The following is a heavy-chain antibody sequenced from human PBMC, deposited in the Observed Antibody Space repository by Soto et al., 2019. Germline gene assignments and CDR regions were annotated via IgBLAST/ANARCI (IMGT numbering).Heavy chain of an antibody. J-gene: IGHJ4*02. D-gene: IGHD4-17*01. CDR2: IIPIFGTA. Sequence: QVQLVQSGAEVKKPGSSVKVSCKASGGTFSSYAISWVRQAPGQGLEWMGGIIPIFGTANYAQKFQGRVTITADESTSTAYMQLSSLRSGDSAVYYCAREQGGYGGNPPYFDYWGQGTLVTVSS. CDR1: GGTFSSYA. V-gene: IGHV1-69*01. CDR3: AREQGGYGGNPPYFDY.